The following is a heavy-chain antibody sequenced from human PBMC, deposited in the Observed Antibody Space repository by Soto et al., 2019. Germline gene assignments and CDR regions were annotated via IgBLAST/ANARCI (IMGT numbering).Heavy chain of an antibody. Sequence: GGSLRLSCAASGFTFDDYAMHWVRQVPGKGLEWVSGISWKSGNIGYADSVKGRFTISRDNAKSSLYLQMNSLRAEDTAFYYCAKDLDRLKSVGKPMDVCGQGTTVTVSS. CDR3: AKDLDRLKSVGKPMDV. CDR1: GFTFDDYA. J-gene: IGHJ6*02. CDR2: ISWKSGNI. V-gene: IGHV3-9*01. D-gene: IGHD6-13*01.